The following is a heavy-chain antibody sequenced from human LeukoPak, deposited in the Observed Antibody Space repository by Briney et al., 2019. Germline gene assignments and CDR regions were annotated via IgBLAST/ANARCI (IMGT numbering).Heavy chain of an antibody. Sequence: GGSLRLSCAASGFTFSSYSMNWVRQAPGKGLEWVSYISSSSSTIYYADSVKGRFTISRDNSRNTLYLQMNSLRAEDTAVYYCARSTVVTGRYYYYYMDVWGKGTTVTVSS. V-gene: IGHV3-48*01. CDR1: GFTFSSYS. J-gene: IGHJ6*03. CDR3: ARSTVVTGRYYYYYMDV. CDR2: ISSSSSTI. D-gene: IGHD4-23*01.